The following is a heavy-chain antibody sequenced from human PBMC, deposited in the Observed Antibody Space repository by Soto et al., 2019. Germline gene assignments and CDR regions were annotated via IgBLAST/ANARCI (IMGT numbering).Heavy chain of an antibody. D-gene: IGHD2-15*01. J-gene: IGHJ5*02. Sequence: PGGSLRLSCAASGFTFSSYAMSWVRHAPGKGLVWVSHINTDGSNTNYADSVKGRFTISRDNAKSTLFLQMNSLRDEDTAVYYCAREFCSGGNCYTYYFDPWGQGIPVTVSS. CDR1: GFTFSSYA. CDR3: AREFCSGGNCYTYYFDP. CDR2: INTDGSNT. V-gene: IGHV3-74*01.